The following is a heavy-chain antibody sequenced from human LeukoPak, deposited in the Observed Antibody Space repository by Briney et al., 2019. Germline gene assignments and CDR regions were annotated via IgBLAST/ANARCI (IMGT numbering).Heavy chain of an antibody. V-gene: IGHV4-31*03. Sequence: SETLSLTCTVSGGSISSGGYYWSWIRQHPGKGLEWIGYIYYSGSTYYNPSLKSRVTISVDTSKNQFSLKLSSVTAADTAVYYCARASHPYYYDSSGSLDYWGQGTLVTVSP. D-gene: IGHD3-22*01. CDR3: ARASHPYYYDSSGSLDY. CDR1: GGSISSGGYY. CDR2: IYYSGST. J-gene: IGHJ4*02.